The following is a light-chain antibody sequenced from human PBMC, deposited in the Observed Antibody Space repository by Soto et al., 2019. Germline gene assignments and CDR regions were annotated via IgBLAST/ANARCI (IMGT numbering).Light chain of an antibody. CDR3: EQYYSTPPFT. CDR2: WAS. J-gene: IGKJ2*01. Sequence: DIVMTQSPDSLAVSLGERATINCKSSQSVLYSSNNKNYLAWYQQKPGQPPKLLIYWASTRESGVPDRLSVSESGTDFTLNISSLQAEDVAVYYCEQYYSTPPFTFGQGTKLEIK. V-gene: IGKV4-1*01. CDR1: QSVLYSSNNKNY.